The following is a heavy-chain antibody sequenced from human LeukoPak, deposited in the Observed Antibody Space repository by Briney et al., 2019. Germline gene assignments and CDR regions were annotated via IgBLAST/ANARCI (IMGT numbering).Heavy chain of an antibody. Sequence: PSETLSLTCTVSGASISSSSHYWGWIRQPPGMGLEWIGIIYYSGSTYYNPSLNSRVTVSLDTSKNQFSLTVTSVTAADTAVYYCARRYCSGGHCYYFDSWGQGTLVTVSS. CDR3: ARRYCSGGHCYYFDS. J-gene: IGHJ4*02. D-gene: IGHD2-15*01. CDR2: IYYSGST. CDR1: GASISSSSHY. V-gene: IGHV4-39*01.